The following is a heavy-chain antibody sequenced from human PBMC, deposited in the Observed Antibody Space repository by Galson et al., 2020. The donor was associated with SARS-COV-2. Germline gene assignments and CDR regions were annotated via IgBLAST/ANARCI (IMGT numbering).Heavy chain of an antibody. D-gene: IGHD2-2*01. Sequence: ETSDTLSLTCAVYVRSFSGFSWSWVRQSPGKGLEWIGEINHSGSANYNPSLKSRVTISVDTSKNQFSLKLTSVTAAETGVYYCARGRVGVVPAPMLDRGPDYDYYAMDVWGQGTTITDSS. CDR2: INHSGSA. J-gene: IGHJ6*02. CDR3: ARGRVGVVPAPMLDRGPDYDYYAMDV. V-gene: IGHV4-34*01. CDR1: VRSFSGFS.